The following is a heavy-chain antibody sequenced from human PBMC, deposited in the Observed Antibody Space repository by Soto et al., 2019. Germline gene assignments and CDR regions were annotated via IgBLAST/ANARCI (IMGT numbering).Heavy chain of an antibody. J-gene: IGHJ4*02. D-gene: IGHD3-16*01. CDR2: VSYDGRNK. CDR1: GFKFSNYA. Sequence: GGSLRLSCAGYGFKFSNYAIHWVRQAPGKGLEWVAVVSYDGRNKYYADSVKGRFSISGDNSKNMLFLEMNSLRAEDTAVYYCARDRGGYSFFDRWGQGALVTVSS. V-gene: IGHV3-30*04. CDR3: ARDRGGYSFFDR.